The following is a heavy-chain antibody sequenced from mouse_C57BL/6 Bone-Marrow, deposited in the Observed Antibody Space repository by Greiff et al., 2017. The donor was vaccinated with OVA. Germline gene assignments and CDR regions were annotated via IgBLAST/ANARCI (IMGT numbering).Heavy chain of an antibody. V-gene: IGHV5-6*01. CDR1: GFTFSSYG. CDR2: ISSGGSYT. CDR3: ARQPYKWYAMDY. J-gene: IGHJ4*01. Sequence: EVMLVESGGDLVKPGGSLKLSCAASGFTFSSYGMSWVRQTPDKRLEWVATISSGGSYTYYPDSVKGRFTISRDNAKNTLYLQMSSLKSEDTAMYYCARQPYKWYAMDYWGQGTSVTVSS. D-gene: IGHD1-3*01.